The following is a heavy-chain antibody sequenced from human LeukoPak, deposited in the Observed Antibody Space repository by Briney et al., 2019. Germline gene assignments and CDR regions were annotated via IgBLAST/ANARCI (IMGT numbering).Heavy chain of an antibody. D-gene: IGHD2-15*01. CDR1: GGSISSGGYS. J-gene: IGHJ4*02. V-gene: IGHV4-30-2*01. Sequence: PSQTLSFTCAVSGGSISSGGYSWSWIRQPPGKGLEWIGYIYHSGSTYYNPSLKSRVTISVDRSKNQFSLKLSSVTAADTAVYYCARESVAAPYYFDYWGQGTLVTVSS. CDR2: IYHSGST. CDR3: ARESVAAPYYFDY.